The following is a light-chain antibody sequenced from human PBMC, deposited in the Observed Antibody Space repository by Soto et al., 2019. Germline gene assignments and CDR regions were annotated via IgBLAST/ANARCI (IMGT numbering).Light chain of an antibody. CDR2: DVS. CDR3: SSYTSSSTRV. CDR1: SSGVGGYKY. J-gene: IGLJ3*02. Sequence: QSVLTQPASVSGSPGQSITVSCTGTSSGVGGYKYVSWYQQHPGKAPKLMIYDVSNRPSGVSNRFSGSKSGNTASLTISGLQPEDEADYYCSSYTSSSTRVFGGGTKLTVL. V-gene: IGLV2-14*01.